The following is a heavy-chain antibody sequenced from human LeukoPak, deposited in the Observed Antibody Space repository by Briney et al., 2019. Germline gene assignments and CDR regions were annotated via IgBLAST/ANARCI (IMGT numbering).Heavy chain of an antibody. D-gene: IGHD4-17*01. CDR1: GFSLSTSGVG. Sequence: SGPTPVKPTQTLTLTCIFSGFSLSTSGVGVGWIPQPPGKALEWLALIYWNDNKLYSPSLKSRLTITKDTSNNQVVLTMTNMDPVDTATYYCAHYGDYRFLYYFDYWGQGTLVTVSP. CDR3: AHYGDYRFLYYFDY. J-gene: IGHJ4*02. CDR2: IYWNDNK. V-gene: IGHV2-5*01.